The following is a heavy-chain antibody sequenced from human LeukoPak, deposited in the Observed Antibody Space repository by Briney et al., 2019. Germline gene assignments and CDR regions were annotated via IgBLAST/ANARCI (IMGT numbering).Heavy chain of an antibody. D-gene: IGHD4-17*01. Sequence: SETLSLTCTVSGGSISSSSYYWGWIRQPPGKGLEWIGSIYYSGSTYYNPSLKSRVTISVDTSKNQFSLKLSSVTAADTAVYYCARSTVTTLNRNNWFDPWGQGTLVTVSS. V-gene: IGHV4-39*07. J-gene: IGHJ5*02. CDR2: IYYSGST. CDR3: ARSTVTTLNRNNWFDP. CDR1: GGSISSSSYY.